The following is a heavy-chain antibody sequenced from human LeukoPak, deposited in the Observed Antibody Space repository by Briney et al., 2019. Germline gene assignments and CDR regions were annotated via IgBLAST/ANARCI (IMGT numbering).Heavy chain of an antibody. CDR3: ARSNGWLDY. CDR1: EFTFNSYE. J-gene: IGHJ4*02. CDR2: ISSSGSPI. D-gene: IGHD2-15*01. Sequence: GGSLRLSCAASEFTFNSYEMNWVRQAPGKGLEWVSYISSSGSPIYYADSVKGRFTITRDNAKNSLYLQMNSLRAADTAVYYCARSNGWLDYWGQGTLVTVSS. V-gene: IGHV3-48*03.